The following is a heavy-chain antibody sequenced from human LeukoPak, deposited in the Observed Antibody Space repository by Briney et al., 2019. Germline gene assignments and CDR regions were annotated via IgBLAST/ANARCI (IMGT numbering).Heavy chain of an antibody. CDR1: GFTFSSYG. Sequence: GRSLRLSCAASGFTFSSYGMHWVRQAPGKGLEWVAVISYDGSNKYYADSVKGRFTISRDNSKNTLYLQMNSLRVEDTAVYFCVKDRSNTWSFDYGGQGTVVTVSS. CDR3: VKDRSNTWSFDY. V-gene: IGHV3-30*18. J-gene: IGHJ4*02. CDR2: ISYDGSNK. D-gene: IGHD6-13*01.